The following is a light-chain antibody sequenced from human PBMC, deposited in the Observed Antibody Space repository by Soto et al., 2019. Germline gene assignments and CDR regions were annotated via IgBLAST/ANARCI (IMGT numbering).Light chain of an antibody. J-gene: IGLJ3*02. CDR2: GDS. Sequence: QAVVTQPPSVSGAPGQRVTISCTGSSYNIGAGYNVHWYQQVPGTAPKLLIYGDSNRPSGVPDRFSGSKSGTSASLAITGLQAEDEADYYCQSYDSSLSGWLFGGGTKLTVL. CDR1: SYNIGAGYN. V-gene: IGLV1-40*01. CDR3: QSYDSSLSGWL.